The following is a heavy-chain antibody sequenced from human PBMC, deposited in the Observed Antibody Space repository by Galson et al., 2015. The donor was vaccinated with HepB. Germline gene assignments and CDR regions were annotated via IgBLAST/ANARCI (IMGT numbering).Heavy chain of an antibody. Sequence: SVKVSCKASGGTFSSYAISWVRRAPGQGLEWMGGIIPIFGTANYAQKFQGRVTITADESTSTAYMELSSLRSEDTAVYYCARDDGRGGLVTQNYYYYGMDVWGQGTTVTVSS. J-gene: IGHJ6*02. D-gene: IGHD3/OR15-3a*01. CDR1: GGTFSSYA. CDR2: IIPIFGTA. V-gene: IGHV1-69*13. CDR3: ARDDGRGGLVTQNYYYYGMDV.